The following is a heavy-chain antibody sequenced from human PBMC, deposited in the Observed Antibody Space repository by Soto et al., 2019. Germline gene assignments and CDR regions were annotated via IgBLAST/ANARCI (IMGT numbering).Heavy chain of an antibody. V-gene: IGHV1-46*01. Sequence: ASVKVSCKASGYTFTSYYMHWVRQAPGQGLEWMGIINPSGGSTSYAQKFQGRVTMTRDTSTSTVYMELSSLRSEETAVYYCERVRKHASSGEGPNDYWGQGTLVTVSS. CDR3: ERVRKHASSGEGPNDY. CDR2: INPSGGST. J-gene: IGHJ4*02. D-gene: IGHD3-22*01. CDR1: GYTFTSYY.